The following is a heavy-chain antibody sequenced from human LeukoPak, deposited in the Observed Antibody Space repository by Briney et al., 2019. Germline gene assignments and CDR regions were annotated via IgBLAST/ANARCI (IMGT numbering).Heavy chain of an antibody. V-gene: IGHV4-34*01. CDR2: INHSGST. CDR1: GGSFSGYY. J-gene: IGHJ4*02. D-gene: IGHD2-15*01. Sequence: SETLSLTCGVYGGSFSGYYWSWIRQPPGKGLEWIGEINHSGSTNYNPSLKSRVTISVDTSKYQFSLKLSSVTAADTAVYYCAQESCSGGSCYIFDYWGQGTLVTVSS. CDR3: AQESCSGGSCYIFDY.